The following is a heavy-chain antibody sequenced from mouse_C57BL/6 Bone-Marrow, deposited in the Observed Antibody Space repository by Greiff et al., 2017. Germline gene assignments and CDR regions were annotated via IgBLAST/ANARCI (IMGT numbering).Heavy chain of an antibody. CDR2: IWGGGST. CDR3: AERDSSDSFDY. J-gene: IGHJ2*01. Sequence: VQLVESGPGLVAPSPSLSIPCTVSGLSFTSYGVDWVRQPSGKGLEWLGVIWGGGSTKYNSALMSSRSISKDNSTSQVFLKMNSLQTDDTDMYCCAERDSSDSFDYWGQGTTLTDSS. D-gene: IGHD3-3*01. CDR1: GLSFTSYG. V-gene: IGHV2-9*01.